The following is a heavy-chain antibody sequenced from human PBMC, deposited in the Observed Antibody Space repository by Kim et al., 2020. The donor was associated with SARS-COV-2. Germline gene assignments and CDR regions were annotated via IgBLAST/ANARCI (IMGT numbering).Heavy chain of an antibody. J-gene: IGHJ6*02. D-gene: IGHD6-19*01. CDR3: ASLRVEMADIGYYYGMDV. CDR1: GFTFSSFA. Sequence: GGSLRLSCAASGFTFSSFAMSWVRQAPGKGLAWVSSISPSSSFKYYEDSVKGRFTISRDNAKNSLYLQMNTLRDEDTAVYYCASLRVEMADIGYYYGMDVWGQGTTVTVSS. CDR2: ISPSSSFK. V-gene: IGHV3-21*01.